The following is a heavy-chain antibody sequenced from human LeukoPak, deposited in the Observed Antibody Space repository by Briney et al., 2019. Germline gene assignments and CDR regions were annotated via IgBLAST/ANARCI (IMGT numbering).Heavy chain of an antibody. Sequence: GGSLRLSCTASGFSFGAYGLSWFRQAPGKGLEWVSFIYSDNTHYSDSVKGRFAISRDNSKNTLYLQMNSLRAEDTAVYYCARRAGAYSHPYDYWGQGTLVTVSS. CDR2: IYSDNT. D-gene: IGHD4/OR15-4a*01. CDR1: GFSFGAYG. CDR3: ARRAGAYSHPYDY. J-gene: IGHJ4*02. V-gene: IGHV3-53*01.